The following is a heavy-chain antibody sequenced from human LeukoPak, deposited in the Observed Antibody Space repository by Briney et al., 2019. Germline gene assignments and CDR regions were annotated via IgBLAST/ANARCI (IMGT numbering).Heavy chain of an antibody. CDR2: IYTSGDT. V-gene: IGHV4-4*07. D-gene: IGHD6-13*01. J-gene: IGHJ4*02. Sequence: PSETLSLTCTVSGGSMTGYYWSWIRQPAGKGLDWIGRIYTSGDTNYNPSLKSRVTTSVDTSKNQFSLKLTSVTAADTAVYYCARSISWYSYLDYWGQGTLVTVSS. CDR1: GGSMTGYY. CDR3: ARSISWYSYLDY.